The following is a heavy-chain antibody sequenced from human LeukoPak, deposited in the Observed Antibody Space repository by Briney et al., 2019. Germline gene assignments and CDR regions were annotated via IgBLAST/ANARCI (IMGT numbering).Heavy chain of an antibody. Sequence: ASVKVSCKASGYTFTRYDINWVRQAPGQGLEWVGWMNPNNGNTGYAQKFQGRVTMTRSTSIDTAYMELNTLTSDDTAAYYCARGFYYYGLDVWGQGTTVSVPS. V-gene: IGHV1-8*01. CDR1: GYTFTRYD. J-gene: IGHJ6*02. CDR2: MNPNNGNT. CDR3: ARGFYYYGLDV.